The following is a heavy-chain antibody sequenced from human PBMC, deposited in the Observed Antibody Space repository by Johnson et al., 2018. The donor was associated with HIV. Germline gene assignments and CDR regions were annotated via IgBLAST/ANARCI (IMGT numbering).Heavy chain of an antibody. CDR1: GFTFTSYA. Sequence: QVQLVESGGGLVQPGRSLRLSCAASGFTFTSYAMHWIRQAPGKGLEWVAVISYDGNNRYYVDSVKGRFTISRDNSKNTLYLQMNSLRAEDTAVYYCTTRVTVVIISSDAFDIWGQGTMVTVSS. V-gene: IGHV3-30*04. J-gene: IGHJ3*02. D-gene: IGHD3-3*01. CDR3: TTRVTVVIISSDAFDI. CDR2: ISYDGNNR.